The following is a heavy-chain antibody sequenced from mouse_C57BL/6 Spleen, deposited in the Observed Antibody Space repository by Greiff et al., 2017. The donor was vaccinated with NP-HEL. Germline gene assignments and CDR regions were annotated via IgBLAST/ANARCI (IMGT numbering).Heavy chain of an antibody. CDR1: GYTFTSYW. Sequence: VQLQQPGAELVRPGSSVKLSCKASGYTFTSYWMHWVKQRPIQGLEWIGNIDPSDSETHYNQKFKDKATLTVDKSSSTAYMQLSSLTSEDSAVYYCARSGDRYYGSSYVWYFDVWGTGTTVTVSS. CDR2: IDPSDSET. V-gene: IGHV1-52*01. J-gene: IGHJ1*03. CDR3: ARSGDRYYGSSYVWYFDV. D-gene: IGHD1-1*01.